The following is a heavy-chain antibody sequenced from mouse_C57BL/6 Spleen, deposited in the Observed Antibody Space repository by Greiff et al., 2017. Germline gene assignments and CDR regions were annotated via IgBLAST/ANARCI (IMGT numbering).Heavy chain of an antibody. CDR1: GYSITSGYY. J-gene: IGHJ3*01. CDR2: ISYDGSN. V-gene: IGHV3-6*01. Sequence: EVKLQESGPGLVKPSQSLSLSCSVTGYSITSGYYWNWIRQFPGNKLEWMGYISYDGSNNYNPSLKNRISITRDTSKNQFFLKLNSVTTEDTATYYCARGYYGSRGGFAYWGQGTLVTVSA. CDR3: ARGYYGSRGGFAY. D-gene: IGHD1-1*01.